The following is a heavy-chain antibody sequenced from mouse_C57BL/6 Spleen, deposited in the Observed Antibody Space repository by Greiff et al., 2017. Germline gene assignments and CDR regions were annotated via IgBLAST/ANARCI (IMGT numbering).Heavy chain of an antibody. CDR2: INPSSGYT. CDR3: ARTAAARGYFDY. Sequence: QVQLQQSGAELARPGASVKLSCKASGYTFTSYTMHWVKQRPGQGLEWIGYINPSSGYTKYNQKFKGKATLTADKSSSTAYMQLSSLTSEDSAVYYCARTAAARGYFDYWGKGTTLTVSS. J-gene: IGHJ2*01. CDR1: GYTFTSYT. V-gene: IGHV1-4*01.